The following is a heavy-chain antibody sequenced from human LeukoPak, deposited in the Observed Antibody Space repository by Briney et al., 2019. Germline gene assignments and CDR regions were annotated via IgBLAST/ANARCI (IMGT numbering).Heavy chain of an antibody. CDR2: IYSSGST. CDR3: ARRGYCSGGSCYVSY. CDR1: GDSISQSNYY. Sequence: PSETLSLTCTVSGDSISQSNYYWGWLRQPPGKALEWLGSIYSSGSTYYDPPLKSRITVSADMSKNQFSLKVTSVTAADTAVYYCARRGYCSGGSCYVSYWGQGTLVTVSS. J-gene: IGHJ4*02. V-gene: IGHV4-39*01. D-gene: IGHD2-15*01.